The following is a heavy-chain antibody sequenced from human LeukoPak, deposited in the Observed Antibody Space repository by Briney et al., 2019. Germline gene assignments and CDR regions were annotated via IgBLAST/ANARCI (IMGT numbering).Heavy chain of an antibody. Sequence: GGSLRLSCAASGFTFSSYAMSWVRQAPGKGLEWVSGISGSGGSTYYADSVKGRFTISRDNAKNTLYLQMNSLRAEDTAVYYCAKDSHLSYSSGWYPSDYWGQGTLVTVSS. V-gene: IGHV3-23*01. CDR3: AKDSHLSYSSGWYPSDY. CDR1: GFTFSSYA. D-gene: IGHD6-19*01. CDR2: ISGSGGST. J-gene: IGHJ4*02.